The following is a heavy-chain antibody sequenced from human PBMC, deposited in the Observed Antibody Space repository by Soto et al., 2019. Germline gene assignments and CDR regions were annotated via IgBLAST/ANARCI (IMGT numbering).Heavy chain of an antibody. CDR1: GGSISSGDYY. CDR3: GRVGRYYKRYGMHV. V-gene: IGHV4-30-4*01. D-gene: IGHD3-10*01. CDR2: IYYSRST. Sequence: QVQLQESGLGLVKPSQTLSLTCTVSGGSISSGDYYWGWIRQPPGKGLEWVGYIYYSRSTYYNPSLKSRVTILVDTSKNQFSLKLSSLTAADTAVYYCGRVGRYYKRYGMHVWGQGTTVTVSS. J-gene: IGHJ6*02.